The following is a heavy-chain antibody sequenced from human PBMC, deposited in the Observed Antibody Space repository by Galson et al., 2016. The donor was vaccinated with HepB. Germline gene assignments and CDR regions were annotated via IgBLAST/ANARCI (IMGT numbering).Heavy chain of an antibody. CDR2: ISVTGEVI. CDR1: RFTFNTYW. CDR3: ARPTADWGWGWFDP. D-gene: IGHD7-27*01. J-gene: IGHJ5*02. V-gene: IGHV3-21*01. Sequence: SLRLSCAASRFTFNTYWMNWVRKAPGKGLEWVSSISVTGEVIHYADSIQGRFTISRDNAKSSVCLEMNNLRVEDTAVYYCARPTADWGWGWFDPWGQGTLVTVSS.